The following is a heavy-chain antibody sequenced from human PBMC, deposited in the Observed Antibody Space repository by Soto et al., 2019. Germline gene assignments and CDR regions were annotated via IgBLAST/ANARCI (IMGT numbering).Heavy chain of an antibody. CDR2: ISSSSSTI. V-gene: IGHV3-48*04. CDR1: GFTFSSYS. J-gene: IGHJ4*02. Sequence: GGSLRLSCAASGFTFSSYSMNWVRQAPGKGLEWVSYISSSSSTINYAESVKGRFTISRDNAKNSLYLQMNSLRAEDTAVYYCARDHHRYSGYDYVDYWGQGTLVTVSS. CDR3: ARDHHRYSGYDYVDY. D-gene: IGHD5-12*01.